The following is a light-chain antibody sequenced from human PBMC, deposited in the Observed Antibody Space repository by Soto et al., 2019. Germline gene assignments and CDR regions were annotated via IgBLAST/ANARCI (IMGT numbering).Light chain of an antibody. CDR1: QKISGW. CDR3: QQYDGYL. Sequence: DNQVTQSPSTLSASVGDRVTITCRASQKISGWLAWYQQKPGKAPKLLIYDASTLESGVPSRFSGSESGTEYTPTISGLQHDDFATYYCQQYDGYLFDQVTKLEIK. V-gene: IGKV1-5*01. CDR2: DAS. J-gene: IGKJ2*01.